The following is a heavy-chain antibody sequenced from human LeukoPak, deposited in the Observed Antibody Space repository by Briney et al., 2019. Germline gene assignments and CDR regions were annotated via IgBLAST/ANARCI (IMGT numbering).Heavy chain of an antibody. CDR1: GFTFDDYT. CDR2: ISWDGGST. J-gene: IGHJ4*02. D-gene: IGHD3-10*01. CDR3: ATLWSNYFDY. Sequence: GGSLRLSCAASGFTFDDYTMHWVRQAPGKGLEWVSLISWDGGSTYYADSVKGRFTISRDNSKNSLYLQMNSLRTEDTALYYCATLWSNYFDYWGQGTLVTVSS. V-gene: IGHV3-43*01.